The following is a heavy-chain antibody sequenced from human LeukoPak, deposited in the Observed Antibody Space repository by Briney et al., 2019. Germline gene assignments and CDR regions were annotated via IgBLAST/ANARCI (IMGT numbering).Heavy chain of an antibody. D-gene: IGHD3-9*01. J-gene: IGHJ3*02. CDR3: CLDVGTPFDI. Sequence: GGSLRLSCAASGFTFSSYSMNWVRQAPGKGLEWVSSISSSSSYIYYADSVKGRFTISRDNAKNSLYLQMNGLRAEDTAVYYCCLDVGTPFDIWGQGTMVTVSS. CDR2: ISSSSSYI. CDR1: GFTFSSYS. V-gene: IGHV3-21*01.